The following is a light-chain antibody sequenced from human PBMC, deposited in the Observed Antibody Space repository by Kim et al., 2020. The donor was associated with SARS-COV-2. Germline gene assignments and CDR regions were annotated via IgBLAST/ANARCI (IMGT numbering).Light chain of an antibody. J-gene: IGKJ4*01. Sequence: LSPGERATLSCSASQSVSSSDLAWYQQKPGHVPRLLIYGTSSRATGIPDSFSGSGSGTDFTLTISRLEPEDFAVYYCQQYGSAPLTFGGGTKVEI. CDR1: QSVSSSD. CDR3: QQYGSAPLT. V-gene: IGKV3-20*01. CDR2: GTS.